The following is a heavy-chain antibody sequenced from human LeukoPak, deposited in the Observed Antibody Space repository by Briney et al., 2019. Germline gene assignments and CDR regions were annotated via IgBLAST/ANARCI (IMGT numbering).Heavy chain of an antibody. J-gene: IGHJ4*02. V-gene: IGHV1-46*01. CDR2: ISPSDGRI. CDR1: GYTFIRYY. D-gene: IGHD3-10*01. Sequence: ASVKVSCKTSGYTFIRYYIHWVRQAPGQGLEWMGVISPSDGRISYAQNFQGRITMTRDTSTGTVYMDLSSLRSDDTALYYCAKSGGSGDYYNAVDYWGQGTLVIVS. CDR3: AKSGGSGDYYNAVDY.